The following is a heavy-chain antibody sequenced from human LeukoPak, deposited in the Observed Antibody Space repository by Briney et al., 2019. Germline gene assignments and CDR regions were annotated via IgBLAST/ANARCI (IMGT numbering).Heavy chain of an antibody. D-gene: IGHD2-2*01. V-gene: IGHV4-59*12. Sequence: SETLSLTCTVSGGSISSYYWSWIRQPPGKGLEWIGYIYYSGSTNYNPSLKSRVTISVDTPKNQFSLKLSSVTAADTAVYYCAVPRASNCSSTSCYFSYWGQGTLVTVSS. J-gene: IGHJ4*02. CDR2: IYYSGST. CDR3: AVPRASNCSSTSCYFSY. CDR1: GGSISSYY.